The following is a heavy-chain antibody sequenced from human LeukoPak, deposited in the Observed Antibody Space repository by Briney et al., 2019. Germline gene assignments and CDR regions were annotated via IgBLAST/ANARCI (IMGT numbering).Heavy chain of an antibody. V-gene: IGHV1-18*01. Sequence: GASVKVSCEASGYTFTSYGISWVRQAPGQGLEWMGWISAYNGNTNYAQKLQGRVTMTTDTSTSTAYMELRSLRSDDTAVYYCARPHETGDVGGAFDIWGQGTVVTVSS. CDR2: ISAYNGNT. J-gene: IGHJ3*02. D-gene: IGHD2-21*02. CDR3: ARPHETGDVGGAFDI. CDR1: GYTFTSYG.